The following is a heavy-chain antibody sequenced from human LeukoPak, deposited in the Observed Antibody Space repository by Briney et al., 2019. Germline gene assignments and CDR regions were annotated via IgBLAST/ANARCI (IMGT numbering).Heavy chain of an antibody. Sequence: PGGSLRLSCAASGFTFSSFEMNWVRQAPGKGLEWVSYISASGTSGSPIYYADSVKGRFTISRDDARNSLYLQMNSLRADDTAVHYCARDTLGWNYYGLDVWGQGTTVTVSS. CDR1: GFTFSSFE. V-gene: IGHV3-48*03. J-gene: IGHJ6*02. CDR2: ISASGTSGSPI. D-gene: IGHD7-27*01. CDR3: ARDTLGWNYYGLDV.